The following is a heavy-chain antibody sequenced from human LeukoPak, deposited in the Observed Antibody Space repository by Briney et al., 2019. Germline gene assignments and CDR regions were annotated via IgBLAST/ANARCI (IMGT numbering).Heavy chain of an antibody. CDR2: INYSGTP. CDR3: VRGNVEHYHSVADEYYYYMDD. CDR1: GDTFSGFY. Sequence: SENLSLTSSGYGDTFSGFYWTWFRKAPGNGWEWIADINYSGTPRSHPSLNSRSSVTVDTSKKQSSLNLSPVTAADTAEYYCVRGNVEHYHSVADEYYYYMDDWGKGTAVIVSS. D-gene: IGHD6-19*01. J-gene: IGHJ6*03. V-gene: IGHV4-34*01.